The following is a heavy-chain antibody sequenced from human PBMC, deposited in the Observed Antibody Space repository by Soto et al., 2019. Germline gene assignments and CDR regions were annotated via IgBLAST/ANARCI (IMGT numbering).Heavy chain of an antibody. CDR2: INAGNGNT. Sequence: ASVKVSCKASGYTFTSYAMHWVRQAPGQRLEWMGWINAGNGNTKYSQKFQGRVTITRDTSASTAYMELSSLRSEDTAVYYCARTNTERSERRRNWFDPWGQGTLVTVS. CDR1: GYTFTSYA. J-gene: IGHJ5*02. CDR3: ARTNTERSERRRNWFDP. D-gene: IGHD1-1*01. V-gene: IGHV1-3*01.